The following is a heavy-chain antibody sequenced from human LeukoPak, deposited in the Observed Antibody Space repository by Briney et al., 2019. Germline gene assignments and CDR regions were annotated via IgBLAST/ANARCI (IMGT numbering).Heavy chain of an antibody. D-gene: IGHD1-26*01. CDR1: GYSFTSFV. CDR2: ISPYDGNT. Sequence: GASVKVSCKASGYSFTSFVITWVRQAPGRGLEWMGWISPYDGNTNYAQNLQGRVTMTTDTSTTTAYMDLRSLRVDDTAVYYCARTRPTWEGWGFDYWGQGTLVTVSS. CDR3: ARTRPTWEGWGFDY. V-gene: IGHV1-18*01. J-gene: IGHJ4*02.